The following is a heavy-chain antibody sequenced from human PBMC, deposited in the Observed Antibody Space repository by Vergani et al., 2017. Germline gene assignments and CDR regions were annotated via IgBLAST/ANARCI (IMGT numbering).Heavy chain of an antibody. CDR2: IYTSGST. CDR3: ERGAGGYCSGGSCYSDDAFDI. D-gene: IGHD2-15*01. J-gene: IGHJ3*02. CDR1: GGSISSGSYY. Sequence: QVQLQESGPGLVKPSQTLSLTCTVSGGSISSGSYYWSWIRQPAGKGLEWIGRIYTSGSTNYNPSLKSRVTISVDTSKNQCSLKMSSVTAADTAVYYCERGAGGYCSGGSCYSDDAFDIWGQGTMVTVSS. V-gene: IGHV4-61*02.